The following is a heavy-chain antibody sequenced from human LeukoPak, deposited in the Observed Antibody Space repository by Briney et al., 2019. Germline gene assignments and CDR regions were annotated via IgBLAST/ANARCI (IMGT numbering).Heavy chain of an antibody. CDR1: GFTFSSYS. Sequence: PGGSLRLSCAASGFTFSSYSMNWVRQAPGKGLEWVSSISSSSSYIYYADSVKGRFTISRDNAKNSLYLQMNSLRAEDTAVYYCARTDYYDGSGYYYLYYFDYWGQGTLVTVSS. CDR3: ARTDYYDGSGYYYLYYFDY. D-gene: IGHD3-22*01. J-gene: IGHJ4*02. CDR2: ISSSSSYI. V-gene: IGHV3-21*01.